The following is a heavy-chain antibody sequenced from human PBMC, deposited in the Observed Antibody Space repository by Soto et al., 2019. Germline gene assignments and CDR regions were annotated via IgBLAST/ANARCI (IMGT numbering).Heavy chain of an antibody. CDR1: GGSISSGGYY. CDR3: ARGSSGYYHPYNWFDP. J-gene: IGHJ5*02. Sequence: SETLSLTCTVSGGSISSGGYYWSWIRQHPGKGLEWIGYIYYSGSTYYNPSLKSRVTISVDTSKNQFSLNLSSVTAADTAVYYCARGSSGYYHPYNWFDPWGQGTLVTVSS. D-gene: IGHD3-22*01. V-gene: IGHV4-31*02. CDR2: IYYSGST.